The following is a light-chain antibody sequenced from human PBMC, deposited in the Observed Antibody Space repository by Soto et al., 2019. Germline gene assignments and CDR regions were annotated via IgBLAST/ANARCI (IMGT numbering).Light chain of an antibody. V-gene: IGLV1-40*01. CDR1: SSNIGAGYD. Sequence: QSVLTQPPSVSGAPGQRVTISCTGSSSNIGAGYDVHWFQQLPGTAPKLLIYANSNRPSGVPDRFSGSKSGTSGSLAITGLQAEDEADYYCSSYTTSNTLVFGTGTKLTVL. CDR3: SSYTTSNTLV. J-gene: IGLJ1*01. CDR2: ANS.